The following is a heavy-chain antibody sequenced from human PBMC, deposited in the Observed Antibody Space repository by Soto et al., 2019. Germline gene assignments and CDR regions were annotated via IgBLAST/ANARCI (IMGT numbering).Heavy chain of an antibody. CDR2: IDHSGTTT. V-gene: IGHV3-23*05. Sequence: EVQLLESGGDLVQPGGSLRLSCAASGFYFSDYSMNWVRQAPGRGLEWVAVIDHSGTTTHYRESVKGRFTLSKDKSRKTVYLQMNSLRVEDAAFYYCTNDRVPDGIYSFDYWGQGALVTVSS. D-gene: IGHD2-15*01. J-gene: IGHJ4*02. CDR3: TNDRVPDGIYSFDY. CDR1: GFYFSDYS.